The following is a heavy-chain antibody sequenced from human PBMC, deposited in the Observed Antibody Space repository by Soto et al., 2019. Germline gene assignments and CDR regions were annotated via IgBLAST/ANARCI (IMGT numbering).Heavy chain of an antibody. CDR2: ISYDGSNK. J-gene: IGHJ6*03. D-gene: IGHD5-18*01. CDR3: AKDGSLDTAMGDYYHYYMDV. Sequence: PGGSLRLSCAASGFTFSSYGMHWVRQAPGKGLEWVAVISYDGSNKYYADSVKGRFTISRDNSKNTLHLQMNSLRAEDTAVYYCAKDGSLDTAMGDYYHYYMDVWGKGSTVTVSS. V-gene: IGHV3-30*18. CDR1: GFTFSSYG.